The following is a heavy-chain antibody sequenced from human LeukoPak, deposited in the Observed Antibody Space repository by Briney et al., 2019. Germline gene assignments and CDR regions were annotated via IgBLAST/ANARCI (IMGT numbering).Heavy chain of an antibody. V-gene: IGHV3-21*01. CDR2: ISSSSSYI. D-gene: IGHD4-23*01. CDR1: GFTFSSYG. Sequence: GGSLRLSCAASGFTFSSYGMSWVRQAPGKGLEWVSSISSSSSYIYYADSVKGRFTISRDNAKNSLYLQMNSLRAEDTAVYYCARLPSRVVTRGYWGQGTLVTVSS. J-gene: IGHJ4*02. CDR3: ARLPSRVVTRGY.